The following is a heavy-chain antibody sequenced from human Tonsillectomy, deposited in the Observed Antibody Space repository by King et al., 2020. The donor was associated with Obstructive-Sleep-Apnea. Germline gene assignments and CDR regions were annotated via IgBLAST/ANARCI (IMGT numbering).Heavy chain of an antibody. D-gene: IGHD2-21*01. Sequence: QLVQSGAEVKKPGSSVKVSCKASGGTFSSYAISWVRQAPGQGLEWMGVIIPILCVANNAQELQGRVTITADKSTSTAYMELSSLRSEDTAVYYCARYSKYYFDYWGQGTLVTVSS. J-gene: IGHJ4*02. CDR1: GGTFSSYA. V-gene: IGHV1-69*09. CDR2: IIPILCVA. CDR3: ARYSKYYFDY.